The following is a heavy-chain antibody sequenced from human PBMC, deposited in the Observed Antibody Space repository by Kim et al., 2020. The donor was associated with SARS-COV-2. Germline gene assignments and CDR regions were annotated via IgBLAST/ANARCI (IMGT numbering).Heavy chain of an antibody. D-gene: IGHD3-16*01. V-gene: IGHV1-69*01. J-gene: IGHJ3*02. Sequence: NYAQKSQGRVTITADESTSTAYMELSSLRSEDTAVYYCATYEGQFGAFDIWGQGTMVTVSS. CDR3: ATYEGQFGAFDI.